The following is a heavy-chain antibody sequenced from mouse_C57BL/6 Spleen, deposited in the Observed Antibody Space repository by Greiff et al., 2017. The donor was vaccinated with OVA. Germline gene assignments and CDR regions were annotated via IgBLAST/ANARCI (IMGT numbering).Heavy chain of an antibody. D-gene: IGHD1-1*01. CDR1: GYSITSGYY. V-gene: IGHV3-6*01. J-gene: IGHJ1*03. CDR2: ISYDGSN. CDR3: ARGGYYGSTGYFDV. Sequence: EVKLQESGPGLVKPSQSLSLTCSVTGYSITSGYYWYWIRQFPGNKLEWMGYISYDGSNNYNPSLKNRISITRATSKNQFLLKLNSVTTEDTDTYYCARGGYYGSTGYFDVWGTGTTVTVSS.